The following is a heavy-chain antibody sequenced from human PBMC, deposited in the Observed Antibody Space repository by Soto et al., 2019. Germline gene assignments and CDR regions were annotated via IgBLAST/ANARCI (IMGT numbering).Heavy chain of an antibody. CDR3: APTRTNLSPFLFDY. J-gene: IGHJ4*02. Sequence: GGSLRLSCAASGFTFSSYGMHWVRQAPGKGLEWVAVIWYDGSNKYYADSVKGRFTISRDNSKNTLYLQMNSLRAEDTAVYYCAPTRTNLSPFLFDYWGQGTLVTVSS. D-gene: IGHD2-2*01. CDR2: IWYDGSNK. V-gene: IGHV3-33*01. CDR1: GFTFSSYG.